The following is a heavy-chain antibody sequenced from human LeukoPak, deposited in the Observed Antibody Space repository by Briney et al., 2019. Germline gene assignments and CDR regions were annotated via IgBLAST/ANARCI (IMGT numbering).Heavy chain of an antibody. CDR2: IYYSGST. CDR3: AREAVESSGSYSKPDEWAFDI. Sequence: SETLSLTCTVSGGSVSSGSYYWSWIRQPPGKGLEWIGYIYYSGSTNYNPSLKSRATISVDTSKNQFSLKLSSVTAADTAVYYCAREAVESSGSYSKPDEWAFDIWGQGTMVTVSS. J-gene: IGHJ3*02. CDR1: GGSVSSGSYY. V-gene: IGHV4-61*01. D-gene: IGHD1-26*01.